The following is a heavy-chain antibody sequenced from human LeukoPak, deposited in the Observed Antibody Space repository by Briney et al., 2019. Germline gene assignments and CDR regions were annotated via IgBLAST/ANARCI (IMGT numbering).Heavy chain of an antibody. CDR1: GVIFSSYI. J-gene: IGHJ3*02. CDR2: SWYDDVLK. V-gene: IGHV3-30*02. CDR3: VKESDGFDI. Sequence: GGSLRLSCAAPGVIFSSYIIHWVRQAPDKGLEWLAVSWYDDVLKSYANSVRGRFTLSRDNSKKTLYLQMDSLRVDVTAMYYCVKESDGFDIWGQGTMVIVSS.